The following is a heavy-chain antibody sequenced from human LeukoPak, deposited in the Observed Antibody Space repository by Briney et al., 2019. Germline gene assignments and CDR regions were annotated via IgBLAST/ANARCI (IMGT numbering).Heavy chain of an antibody. CDR2: IYSSGST. Sequence: SETLSLTCTVSGGSIRSYYWAWIRQPAGKELEWIGRIYSSGSTNYNPSLKSRVIMSVDTSKNQFSLKLSSVTAADTAVYYCAREDYGDGNWFDPWGQGTLVTVSS. J-gene: IGHJ5*02. V-gene: IGHV4-4*07. CDR1: GGSIRSYY. CDR3: AREDYGDGNWFDP. D-gene: IGHD4-17*01.